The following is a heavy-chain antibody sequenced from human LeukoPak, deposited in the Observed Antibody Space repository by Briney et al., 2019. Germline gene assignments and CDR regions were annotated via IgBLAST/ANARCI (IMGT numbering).Heavy chain of an antibody. CDR1: ANTFTNSW. J-gene: IGHJ6*02. CDR3: ARLGYCSGGTCSSGYFYGMDV. CDR2: IFVGDSDT. V-gene: IGHV5-51*01. Sequence: GESLKISCKASANTFTNSWIGWVRQMPGKGLEWMGIIFVGDSDTTYSSSFQGQVTISADRSISTAYLQWNSLKASDTAMYFCARLGYCSGGTCSSGYFYGMDVWGQGTTVTVSS. D-gene: IGHD2-15*01.